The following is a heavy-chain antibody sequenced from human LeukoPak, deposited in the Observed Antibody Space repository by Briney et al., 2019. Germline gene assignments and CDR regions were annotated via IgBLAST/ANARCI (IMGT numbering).Heavy chain of an antibody. CDR2: IIPISGTA. D-gene: IGHD2-8*01. V-gene: IGHV1-69*05. Sequence: SVKVSCKASGGTFSSYAFSWVRQAPGQGLEWMGGIIPISGTANYAQKFQGRVTITTDESTSTAYMELSSLRSEDTAVYYCARTRDCTNGVCFNFDYWGQGTLVTVSS. J-gene: IGHJ4*02. CDR1: GGTFSSYA. CDR3: ARTRDCTNGVCFNFDY.